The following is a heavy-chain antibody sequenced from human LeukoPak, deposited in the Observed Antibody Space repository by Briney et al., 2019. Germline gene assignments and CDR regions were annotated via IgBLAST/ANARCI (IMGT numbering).Heavy chain of an antibody. CDR3: AEHGQYFDY. V-gene: IGHV1-18*01. J-gene: IGHJ4*02. Sequence: ASVKVSCKASGYTFASYGVTWVRQAPGQGPEWMAWISVYSGNTEYAQKFQGRVTITADESTSTAYMELSSLRSEDTAVYYCAEHGQYFDYWGQGTLVTVSS. CDR1: GYTFASYG. CDR2: ISVYSGNT. D-gene: IGHD1/OR15-1a*01.